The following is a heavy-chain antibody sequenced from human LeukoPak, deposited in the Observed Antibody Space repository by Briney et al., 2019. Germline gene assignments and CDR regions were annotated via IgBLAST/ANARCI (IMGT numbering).Heavy chain of an antibody. D-gene: IGHD4-17*01. CDR2: VKKDASEK. V-gene: IGHV3-7*01. CDR3: ARVDYGDYAGEDY. Sequence: GGSLRLSCAASGFTFSNNWMTWVRQAPGKGLEWVASVKKDASEKYYVDSVKGRFTISRDNAKNSLYLQMNSLRAEDTAVYYCARVDYGDYAGEDYWGQGTLDTVSS. CDR1: GFTFSNNW. J-gene: IGHJ4*02.